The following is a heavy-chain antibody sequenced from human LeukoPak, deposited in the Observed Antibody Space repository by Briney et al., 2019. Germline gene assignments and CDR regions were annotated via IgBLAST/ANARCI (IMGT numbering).Heavy chain of an antibody. CDR3: ARDSEVDMVRGPTGGDAFDI. D-gene: IGHD3-10*01. J-gene: IGHJ3*02. Sequence: GGSLRLSCAASGFTFSSYSMNWVRQAPGKGLEWVSYISSSSSTIYYADSVKGRFTISRDNAKNSLYLQMNSLRAEDTAVYYCARDSEVDMVRGPTGGDAFDIWGQGTMVTVSS. V-gene: IGHV3-48*04. CDR2: ISSSSSTI. CDR1: GFTFSSYS.